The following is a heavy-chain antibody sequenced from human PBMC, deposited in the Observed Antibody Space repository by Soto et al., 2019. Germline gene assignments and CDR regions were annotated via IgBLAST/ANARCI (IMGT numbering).Heavy chain of an antibody. Sequence: ASVNVSCKASGYTFTSYGISWVRQAPGQGLEWMGWISAYNGNTGYAQKFQGRVTMTRDTSISTAYMELTGLTSDDTAVYYCARGINAGVDYWGQGTLVTVSS. CDR3: ARGINAGVDY. V-gene: IGHV1-18*04. CDR1: GYTFTSYG. CDR2: ISAYNGNT. D-gene: IGHD2-8*02. J-gene: IGHJ4*02.